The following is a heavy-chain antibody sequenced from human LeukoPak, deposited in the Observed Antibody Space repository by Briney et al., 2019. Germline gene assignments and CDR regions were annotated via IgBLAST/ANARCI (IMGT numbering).Heavy chain of an antibody. CDR2: IGGSSISI. CDR1: GFTLSGYS. V-gene: IGHV3-48*01. Sequence: GGSLRLSCAASGFTLSGYSMNWVRQAPGKGLEWVSYIGGSSISIYYADSVKGRFTISRDNAKNSLYLQMNSLRAEDSAVYYCARVGFGSGNFYPSYGMDVWGQGTTVTVSS. J-gene: IGHJ6*02. CDR3: ARVGFGSGNFYPSYGMDV. D-gene: IGHD3-10*01.